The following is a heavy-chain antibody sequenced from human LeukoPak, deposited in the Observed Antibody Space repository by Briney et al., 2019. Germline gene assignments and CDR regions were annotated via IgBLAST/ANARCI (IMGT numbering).Heavy chain of an antibody. Sequence: ASVKVSCKASGHTFTSYGISWVRQAPGQGLEWMGWISAYNGNTNYAQKLQGRVTMTTDKSTSTAYMELSSLRSEDTAVYYCARSRPKQWLVQVWDYYYYMDVWGKGTTVTISS. CDR2: ISAYNGNT. D-gene: IGHD6-19*01. CDR3: ARSRPKQWLVQVWDYYYYMDV. CDR1: GHTFTSYG. V-gene: IGHV1-18*01. J-gene: IGHJ6*03.